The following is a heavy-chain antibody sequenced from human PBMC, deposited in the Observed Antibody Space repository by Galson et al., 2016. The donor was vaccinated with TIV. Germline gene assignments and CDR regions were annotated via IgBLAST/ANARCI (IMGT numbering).Heavy chain of an antibody. CDR3: ARTQSCGGDCYYFDY. CDR2: INPSGDGT. V-gene: IGHV1-46*01. J-gene: IGHJ4*02. CDR1: GYPVTTYY. D-gene: IGHD2-21*02. Sequence: SVKVSCKASGYPVTTYYMHWVRQGPGQGLEWMGIINPSGDGTTYAQHFQGRLTMTRDTSTSTVYMELSSLRSEDTAVYYCARTQSCGGDCYYFDYWGQGALVTASS.